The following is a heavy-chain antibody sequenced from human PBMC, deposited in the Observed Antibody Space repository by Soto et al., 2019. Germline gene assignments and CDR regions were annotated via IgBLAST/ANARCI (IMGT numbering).Heavy chain of an antibody. CDR1: GITATNGH. J-gene: IGHJ4*02. CDR2: IYSDDNT. V-gene: IGHV3-53*01. Sequence: DVQLVKSGGGWIQPGGSLRLSCAASGITATNGHMSWVRQAPGKGLEWVSVIYSDDNTYYADSVKGRFTISSDTSKNTVYLQMNSLRAEDTAVYYCARDWNGDKYFDFWDQGSLVTVSS. CDR3: ARDWNGDKYFDF. D-gene: IGHD4-17*01.